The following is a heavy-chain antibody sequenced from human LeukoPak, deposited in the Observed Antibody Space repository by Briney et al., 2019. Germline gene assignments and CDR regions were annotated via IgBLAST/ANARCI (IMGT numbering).Heavy chain of an antibody. CDR2: IYHSGST. D-gene: IGHD6-13*01. CDR3: ARGKAAAVDY. CDR1: GGSISSGGYY. Sequence: SQTLSLTCTVSGGSISSGGYYWSWIRQPPGKGLEWIGYIYHSGSTYYNPSLKSRVTISVDRSKNQFSLKLSSVTAADTAVHYCARGKAAAVDYWGQGTLVTVSS. J-gene: IGHJ4*02. V-gene: IGHV4-30-2*01.